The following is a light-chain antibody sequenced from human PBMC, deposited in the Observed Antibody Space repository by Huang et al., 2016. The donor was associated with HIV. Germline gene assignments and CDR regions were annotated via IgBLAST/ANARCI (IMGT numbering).Light chain of an antibody. Sequence: DIVMTQSPESLAVSLGETATINCKSSQSVLFSSNNRSYLAWFQQKPTQPPKLLIYWEYARESGVPDRFSGSGSGTDFTLTISSLQAEDVAVYYCQQYYNSPHTFGQGTKLEIK. CDR1: QSVLFSSNNRSY. CDR3: QQYYNSPHT. J-gene: IGKJ2*01. CDR2: WEY. V-gene: IGKV4-1*01.